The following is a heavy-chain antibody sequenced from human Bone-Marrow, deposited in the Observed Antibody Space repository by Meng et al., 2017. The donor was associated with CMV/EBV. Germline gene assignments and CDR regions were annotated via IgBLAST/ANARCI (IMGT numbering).Heavy chain of an antibody. CDR3: ARAPSISTWFY. V-gene: IGHV3-53*01. Sequence: GESLKISCAASGFTFDDYGMSWVRQAPGKGLEWVSVIYTGGSTFYADSVKGRFTISRDNSKNTLYLQMNSLRAEDTAVYYCARAPSISTWFYWGQGTLVTFSS. J-gene: IGHJ4*02. CDR1: GFTFDDYG. D-gene: IGHD6-13*01. CDR2: IYTGGST.